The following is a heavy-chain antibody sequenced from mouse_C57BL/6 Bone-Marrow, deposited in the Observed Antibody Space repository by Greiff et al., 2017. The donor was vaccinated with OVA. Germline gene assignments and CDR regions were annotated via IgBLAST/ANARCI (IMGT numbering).Heavy chain of an antibody. Sequence: VQLQESGPELVKPGASVKISCKASGYAFSSSWMNWVKQRPGTGLEWIGRIYPGDGDTNYNGKLKGKATLTADKSSSTAYMQLSSLTSEDSAVYFCARRGIYYGNLYWYFDVWGTGTTVTVSS. J-gene: IGHJ1*03. CDR1: GYAFSSSW. CDR2: IYPGDGDT. CDR3: ARRGIYYGNLYWYFDV. V-gene: IGHV1-82*01. D-gene: IGHD2-1*01.